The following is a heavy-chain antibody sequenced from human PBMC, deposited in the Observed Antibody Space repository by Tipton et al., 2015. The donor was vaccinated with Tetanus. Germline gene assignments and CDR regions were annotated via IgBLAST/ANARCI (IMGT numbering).Heavy chain of an antibody. Sequence: QLVQSGAEVKKPGSSVKVSCKASGGTFSSYAISWVRQAPGQGLEWMGGIIPIFGTANYAQKFQGRVTITADESTSTAYMELSSLRSEDTAVYYCASDPTPIAVAGTGYYFDYWGQGTLVTVSS. CDR1: GGTFSSYA. D-gene: IGHD6-19*01. V-gene: IGHV1-69*01. CDR2: IIPIFGTA. J-gene: IGHJ4*02. CDR3: ASDPTPIAVAGTGYYFDY.